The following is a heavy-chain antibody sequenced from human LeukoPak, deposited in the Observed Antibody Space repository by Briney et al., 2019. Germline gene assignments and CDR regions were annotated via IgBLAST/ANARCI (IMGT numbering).Heavy chain of an antibody. CDR3: ARGDYRENYFDY. Sequence: SETLSLTCAVYGGSFSGYYWSWIRQPPGKGPEWIGEINHSGSTNYNPSLKSRVTISVDTSKNQFSLKLSSVTAADTAVYYCARGDYRENYFDYWGQGTLVTVSS. V-gene: IGHV4-34*01. J-gene: IGHJ4*02. CDR1: GGSFSGYY. CDR2: INHSGST. D-gene: IGHD4-11*01.